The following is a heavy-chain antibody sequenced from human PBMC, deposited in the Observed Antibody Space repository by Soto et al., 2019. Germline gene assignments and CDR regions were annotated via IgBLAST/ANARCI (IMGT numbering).Heavy chain of an antibody. J-gene: IGHJ4*02. V-gene: IGHV4-59*01. CDR1: GGSISSYY. CDR3: ARGRYYFDY. CDR2: IYYSGST. Sequence: PSETLSLTCTVSGGSISSYYWSWIRQPPGKGLEWLGYIYYSGSTDYNPSLKSRVTISVDTSKNQFSLKLSSVTAADTAVYYCARGRYYFDYWGQGTLVTVSS.